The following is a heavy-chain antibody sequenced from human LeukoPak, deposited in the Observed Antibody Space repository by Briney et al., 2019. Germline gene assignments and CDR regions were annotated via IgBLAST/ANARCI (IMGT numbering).Heavy chain of an antibody. CDR1: GFTFSSYA. Sequence: GGSLRLSCAASGFTFSSYAMSWVRQAPGKGLEWVSSISGNAGSPYYADSVKGRFTISRDNSKNTLYLQINSLRAEDTAVYYCATRVSWDSRSAAPGSHYYFYYYMDVWGNGTTVTVSS. V-gene: IGHV3-23*01. D-gene: IGHD6-13*01. CDR2: ISGNAGSP. CDR3: ATRVSWDSRSAAPGSHYYFYYYMDV. J-gene: IGHJ6*03.